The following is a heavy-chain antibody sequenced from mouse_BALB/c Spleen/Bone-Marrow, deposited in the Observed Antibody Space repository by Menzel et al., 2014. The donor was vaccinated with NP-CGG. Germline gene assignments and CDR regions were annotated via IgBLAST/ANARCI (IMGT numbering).Heavy chain of an antibody. V-gene: IGHV2-9*02. D-gene: IGHD1-1*01. CDR1: GFSLTSYG. Sequence: VKLVESGPGLVAPSQSLSITCTVSGFSLTSYGVHWVRQPPGKVLEWLGVIWAGGSTNYNSALMSRLSISKDDSKSQVFLKMNSLQTDDTAMYYCARGSYYEGAMDYWGQGTSVTVSS. CDR3: ARGSYYEGAMDY. CDR2: IWAGGST. J-gene: IGHJ4*01.